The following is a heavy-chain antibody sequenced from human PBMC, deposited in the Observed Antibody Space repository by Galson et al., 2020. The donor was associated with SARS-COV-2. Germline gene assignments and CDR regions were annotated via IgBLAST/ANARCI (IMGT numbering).Heavy chain of an antibody. J-gene: IGHJ5*02. V-gene: IGHV1-24*01. CDR2: FDPEDGET. CDR1: GYTLTELS. D-gene: IGHD3-22*01. Sequence: ASVKVSCKVSGYTLTELSMHWVRQAPGKGLEWMGGFDPEDGETIYAQKFQGRVTMTEDTSTDTAYMELSSLRSEDTAVYYCATAPPRYYDSSGDLRAIVPWFDPWGQGTLVTVSS. CDR3: ATAPPRYYDSSGDLRAIVPWFDP.